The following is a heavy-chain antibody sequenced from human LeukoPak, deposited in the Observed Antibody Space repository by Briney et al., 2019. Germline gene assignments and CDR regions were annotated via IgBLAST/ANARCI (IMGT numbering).Heavy chain of an antibody. V-gene: IGHV4-61*01. CDR2: IYYSGAT. CDR3: ARHGFSGAAYFDY. J-gene: IGHJ4*02. D-gene: IGHD1-26*01. Sequence: SETLSLTCTVSGGSVSSGSYYWSWIRQPPGKGLEWIGFIYYSGATNYNPSLKSRVTMSVDTSKNQFSLKLTSVTAADTAVYYCARHGFSGAAYFDYWGQGTLVTVSS. CDR1: GGSVSSGSYY.